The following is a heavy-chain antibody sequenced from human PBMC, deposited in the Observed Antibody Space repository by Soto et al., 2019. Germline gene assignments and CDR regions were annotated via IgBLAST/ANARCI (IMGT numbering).Heavy chain of an antibody. V-gene: IGHV3-23*01. Sequence: EEHLLESGGGLVQPGGSLTLSCASSGFPFSIYSMSWVRQAPGKGLQWVSGISATGATRHYADSLRGRLSIFRDNFRNPVDPELDHLRAEDPAGYFFAKSRGDRWNFYYLDHWGQGTLVTVSS. CDR2: ISATGATR. CDR1: GFPFSIYS. D-gene: IGHD3-3*01. CDR3: AKSRGDRWNFYYLDH. J-gene: IGHJ4*02.